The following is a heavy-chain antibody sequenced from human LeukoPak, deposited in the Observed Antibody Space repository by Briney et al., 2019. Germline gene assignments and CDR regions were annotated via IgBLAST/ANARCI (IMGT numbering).Heavy chain of an antibody. J-gene: IGHJ2*01. CDR3: ARRAYYDSSGYSPASGYFDL. CDR1: GASIFGYY. D-gene: IGHD3-22*01. Sequence: PSETLSLTCTVSGASIFGYYFNWSRHPPGKGLGLIGFIYSNGITSYNPSLRSRGTMSIATSKNQFSLSLTPVTAADTAIYYCARRAYYDSSGYSPASGYFDLWGRGTLVTVSS. V-gene: IGHV4-4*08. CDR2: IYSNGIT.